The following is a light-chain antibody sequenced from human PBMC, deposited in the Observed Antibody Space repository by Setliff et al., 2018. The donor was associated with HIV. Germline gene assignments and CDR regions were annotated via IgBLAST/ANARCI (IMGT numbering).Light chain of an antibody. CDR2: GDN. CDR1: VLAKTY. J-gene: IGLJ3*02. V-gene: IGLV3-27*01. Sequence: SYALTQPSSVSVSPGQTARITCSGDVLAKTYARWFQQRPGQAPVLVISGDNERPSGIPERFSGSSSGTTVTLTISGAQIEDEADYYCYSAADNNVVFGGGTK. CDR3: YSAADNNVV.